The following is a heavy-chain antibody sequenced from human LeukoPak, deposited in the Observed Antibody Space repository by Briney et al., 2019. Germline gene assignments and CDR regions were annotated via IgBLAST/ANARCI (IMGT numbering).Heavy chain of an antibody. J-gene: IGHJ4*02. V-gene: IGHV4-31*03. CDR3: AREPRITMVRGVIIGYFDY. D-gene: IGHD3-10*01. Sequence: SETLSLTCTVAGGSISSGGYYCSWIRQHPGKGLEWIGYIYYSGSTYYNPSLKSRVTISVDTSKNQFSLKLSSVTAAVTALYYCAREPRITMVRGVIIGYFDYWGQGTLVTVSS. CDR1: GGSISSGGYY. CDR2: IYYSGST.